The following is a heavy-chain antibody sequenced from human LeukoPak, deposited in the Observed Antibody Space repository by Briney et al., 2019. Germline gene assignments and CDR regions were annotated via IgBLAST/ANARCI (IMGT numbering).Heavy chain of an antibody. Sequence: GGSLRLSCAASGFRFNTYSMNWVRQTPGKGLEGVSYISSTSNTIYYADSVKGRFTISRDNAKNSLFLQMNSLRVEDTAVYYCARVGYSYGYFDFWGQGTLVTVSS. CDR2: ISSTSNTI. D-gene: IGHD5-18*01. V-gene: IGHV3-48*01. CDR3: ARVGYSYGYFDF. J-gene: IGHJ4*02. CDR1: GFRFNTYS.